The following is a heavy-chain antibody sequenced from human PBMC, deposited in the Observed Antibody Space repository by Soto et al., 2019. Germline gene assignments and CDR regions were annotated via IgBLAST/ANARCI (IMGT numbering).Heavy chain of an antibody. Sequence: VSVKVSCKAIGYSFTSHYMHWVRQAPGQGLEWMGTIYPYDVNIGYAQKLKGRVTMTKDTSTRTVYMEVKSLTSEDTAVYYCARGGYYDSSGSRNYFYYGMNVWGQGTTVTVS. D-gene: IGHD3-22*01. CDR1: GYSFTSHY. CDR3: ARGGYYDSSGSRNYFYYGMNV. V-gene: IGHV1-46*01. J-gene: IGHJ6*02. CDR2: IYPYDVNI.